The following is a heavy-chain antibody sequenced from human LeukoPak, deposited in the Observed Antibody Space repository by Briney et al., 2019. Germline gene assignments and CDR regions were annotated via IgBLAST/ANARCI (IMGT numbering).Heavy chain of an antibody. V-gene: IGHV4-39*07. CDR2: IYTSGST. D-gene: IGHD3-10*01. CDR3: ARVEEGYGSGRRENYYYYYMDV. Sequence: SETLSLTCTVSGGSISSSSYYWGWIRQPPGKGLEWIGRIYTSGSTNYNPSLKSRVTISVDTSKNQFSLKLRSVTAADTAVYYCARVEEGYGSGRRENYYYYYMDVWGKGTTVTISS. CDR1: GGSISSSSYY. J-gene: IGHJ6*03.